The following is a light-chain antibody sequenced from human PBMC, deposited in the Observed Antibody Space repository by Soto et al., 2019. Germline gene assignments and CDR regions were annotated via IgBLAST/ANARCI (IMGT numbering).Light chain of an antibody. Sequence: DIVMTQSPLSLPVTPGEPASISCRSSQSLLHSNGYNYLDWYLQKPGQSPQLLIYLGSNRASGVPDRFSGSGSGTDFTLKISRLEAEDVGVYYCMQALHTPPTFGQGTKLEIK. CDR2: LGS. J-gene: IGKJ2*01. CDR3: MQALHTPPT. CDR1: QSLLHSNGYNY. V-gene: IGKV2-28*01.